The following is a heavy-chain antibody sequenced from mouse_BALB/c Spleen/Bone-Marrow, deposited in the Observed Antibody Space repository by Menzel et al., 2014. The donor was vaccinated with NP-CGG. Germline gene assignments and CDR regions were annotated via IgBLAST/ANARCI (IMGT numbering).Heavy chain of an antibody. J-gene: IGHJ2*01. CDR1: GYTFTSYW. V-gene: IGHV1-69*02. CDR2: IDPSDSYT. Sequence: QVQLKESGAELVKPGASVKLSCKASGYTFTSYWVHWVKQRPGQGLEWIGEIDPSDSYTNYNQKFKGKATLTVDKSSSTAYMQLSSLTSEDSAVYYCARDSITTVVATDYWGQGTTLTVSS. D-gene: IGHD1-1*01. CDR3: ARDSITTVVATDY.